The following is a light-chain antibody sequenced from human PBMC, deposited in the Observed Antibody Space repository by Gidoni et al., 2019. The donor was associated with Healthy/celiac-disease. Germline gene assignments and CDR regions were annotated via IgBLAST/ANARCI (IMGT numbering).Light chain of an antibody. Sequence: DLVMTQSPLSLTVTPGEPASISCRSSQSLLHSTGHDYLDWYLQKPGQSPQLLIYLGSNRASGVPDRFSGSGSGTDFTRKISRVEAEYVGVYYCMQALQTPWTFGQGTKVEIK. V-gene: IGKV2-28*01. CDR3: MQALQTPWT. CDR2: LGS. J-gene: IGKJ1*01. CDR1: QSLLHSTGHDY.